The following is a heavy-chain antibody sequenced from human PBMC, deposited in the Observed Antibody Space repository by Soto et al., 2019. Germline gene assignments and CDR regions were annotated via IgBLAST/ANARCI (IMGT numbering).Heavy chain of an antibody. D-gene: IGHD4-4*01. V-gene: IGHV1-8*01. J-gene: IGHJ6*02. CDR3: ARSPTVIYYYYGMDV. CDR2: MNPNSGNT. CDR1: GYTFTSYD. Sequence: ASVKVSCKASGYTFTSYDINWVRQATGQGLEWMGWMNPNSGNTGYAQKFQGRVTMTRNTSIGTAYMELSSLRSEDTAVYYCARSPTVIYYYYGMDVWGQGTTVTVSS.